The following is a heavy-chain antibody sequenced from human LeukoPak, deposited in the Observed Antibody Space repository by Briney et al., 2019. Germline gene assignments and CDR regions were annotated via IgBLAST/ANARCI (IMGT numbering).Heavy chain of an antibody. Sequence: PRGSLRLSCAASGFTFSDYYMSWIRQAPGKGLEWVSYISSSGSTTYYADSVKGRFTISRDNSKNTLYLQMNSLRAEDTAVYYCARVAEYYYDSSPLKFDPWGQGTLVTVSS. CDR3: ARVAEYYYDSSPLKFDP. V-gene: IGHV3-11*04. CDR1: GFTFSDYY. J-gene: IGHJ5*02. CDR2: ISSSGSTT. D-gene: IGHD3-22*01.